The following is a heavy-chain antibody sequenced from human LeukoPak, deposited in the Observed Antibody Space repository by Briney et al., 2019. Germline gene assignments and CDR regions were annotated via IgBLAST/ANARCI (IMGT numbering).Heavy chain of an antibody. Sequence: PSQTLSLTCAVSGGSISSGGYSWSWIRQPPGKELEWIGYMYYSGATNYNPSLKSRVTMSIDTSKNQISLKLSSVTAADTAVYYCASQFGLRYFDYWGQGILVAVSS. CDR2: MYYSGAT. D-gene: IGHD3-10*01. V-gene: IGHV4-61*08. CDR1: GGSISSGGYS. CDR3: ASQFGLRYFDY. J-gene: IGHJ4*02.